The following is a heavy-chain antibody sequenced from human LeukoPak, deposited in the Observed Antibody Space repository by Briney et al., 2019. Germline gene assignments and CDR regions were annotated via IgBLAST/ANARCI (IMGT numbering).Heavy chain of an antibody. Sequence: SVKVSCKASGGTFSSYAISWVRQAPGQGLEWMGGIIPIFGTANYAQKFQGRVTITTDESTGTAYMELSSLRSEDTAVYYCARARRGAPDYYYMDVWGKGTTVTVSS. V-gene: IGHV1-69*05. D-gene: IGHD1-26*01. CDR3: ARARRGAPDYYYMDV. J-gene: IGHJ6*03. CDR2: IIPIFGTA. CDR1: GGTFSSYA.